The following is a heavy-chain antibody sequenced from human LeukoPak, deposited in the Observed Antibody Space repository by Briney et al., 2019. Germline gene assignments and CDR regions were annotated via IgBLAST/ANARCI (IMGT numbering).Heavy chain of an antibody. D-gene: IGHD6-13*01. CDR1: GFAFGSEA. Sequence: GGSLRLSCAVSGFAFGSEAMSWVRQSPARGLEWVASISPGGGTTYYADYVKGRFTISRDNSKNSLFVQMNSLKTEDTAVYYCTRYSSSGLDYWGQGTLVTVSS. V-gene: IGHV3-23*01. CDR2: ISPGGGTT. CDR3: TRYSSSGLDY. J-gene: IGHJ4*02.